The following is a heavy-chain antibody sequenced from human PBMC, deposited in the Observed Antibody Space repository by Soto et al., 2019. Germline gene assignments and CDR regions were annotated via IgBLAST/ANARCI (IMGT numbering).Heavy chain of an antibody. CDR2: IYIDGST. J-gene: IGHJ3*02. CDR1: GFTVSTNY. Sequence: EVQLVESGGGLVQPGGSLRLSCAASGFTVSTNYMTWVRQAPGKGLEWVSVIYIDGSTYYADSVKGRFTISRDNSKYTLYLQVNNLRAEDTAVYYCARIGASSSAAGAFDIWGQGTMVTVSS. V-gene: IGHV3-66*01. CDR3: ARIGASSSAAGAFDI. D-gene: IGHD6-6*01.